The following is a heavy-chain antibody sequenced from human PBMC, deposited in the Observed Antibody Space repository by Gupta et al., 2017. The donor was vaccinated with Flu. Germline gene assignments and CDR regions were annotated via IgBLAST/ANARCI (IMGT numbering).Heavy chain of an antibody. D-gene: IGHD6-13*01. J-gene: IGHJ4*02. CDR1: GFSLTTSEVG. CDR2: IFWDDDK. CDR3: ARRRGDTYSGTWYTAPNFDY. V-gene: IGHV2-5*02. Sequence: QITLEESGPTLVKPTQTLTLTCTVSGFSLTTSEVGVGWIRQPPTKALEWLALIFWDDDKRYSPSLSSRLTITRDTSKNQVVLTMTNVDPVDTGTYYCARRRGDTYSGTWYTAPNFDYWGQGALVTVSS.